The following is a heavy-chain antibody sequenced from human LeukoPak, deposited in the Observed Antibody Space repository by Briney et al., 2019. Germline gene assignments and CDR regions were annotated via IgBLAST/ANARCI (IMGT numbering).Heavy chain of an antibody. D-gene: IGHD3-10*01. Sequence: GGSLRLSCAASGFTVSSNYMSWVRQAPGKGLEWVSVIYSGGSTYYADSVKGRFTISRDNAKNSLYLQMNSLRAEDTALYYCAKGVTMVRGVYDYWGQGTLVTVSS. V-gene: IGHV3-53*05. CDR2: IYSGGST. J-gene: IGHJ4*02. CDR3: AKGVTMVRGVYDY. CDR1: GFTVSSNY.